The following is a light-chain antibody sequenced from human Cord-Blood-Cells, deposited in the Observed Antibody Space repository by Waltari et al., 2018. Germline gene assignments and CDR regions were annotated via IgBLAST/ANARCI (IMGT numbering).Light chain of an antibody. Sequence: EVVFVQTPATLSMSPGERATLSCRASQSVSSSYLACYQQKPGQAPRLLIYGASSRATGIPDRFSGSGSGTDFTLTISRLEPEDFAVYYCQQYGSSLLTFGGGTKVEIK. CDR3: QQYGSSLLT. CDR2: GAS. V-gene: IGKV3-20*01. CDR1: QSVSSSY. J-gene: IGKJ4*01.